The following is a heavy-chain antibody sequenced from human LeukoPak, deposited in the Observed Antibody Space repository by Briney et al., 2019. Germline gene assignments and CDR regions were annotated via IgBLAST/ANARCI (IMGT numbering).Heavy chain of an antibody. CDR2: IYTSGST. CDR1: GGSISSGSYY. Sequence: SETLSLTCTVSGGSISSGSYYWSWIRQPAGKGLEWIGRIYTSGSTNYNPSLKSRVTISVDTSKNQFSLKLSSVTAADTAVYYCARSRDGYNNLMGNWFDPWGQGTLVTVSS. J-gene: IGHJ5*02. D-gene: IGHD5-24*01. CDR3: ARSRDGYNNLMGNWFDP. V-gene: IGHV4-61*02.